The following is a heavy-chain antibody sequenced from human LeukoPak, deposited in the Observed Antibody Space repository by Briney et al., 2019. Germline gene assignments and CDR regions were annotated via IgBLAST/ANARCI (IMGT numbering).Heavy chain of an antibody. CDR3: ARKYVSIAVAGKIDY. Sequence: ASVKVSCKASRYIFTSYYIHWVRQAPGQGLEWMGWINPNSGGTNYAQKFRDRVTMTGDTSTSTVYMELSSLRSEDTAVYYCARKYVSIAVAGKIDYWGQGTLVTVSS. D-gene: IGHD6-19*01. CDR2: INPNSGGT. CDR1: RYIFTSYY. J-gene: IGHJ4*02. V-gene: IGHV1-2*02.